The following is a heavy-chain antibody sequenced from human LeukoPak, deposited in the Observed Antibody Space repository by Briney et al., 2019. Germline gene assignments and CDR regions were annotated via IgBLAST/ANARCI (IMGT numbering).Heavy chain of an antibody. D-gene: IGHD3-22*01. J-gene: IGHJ4*02. CDR2: ISAYNGNT. CDR1: GYTFTSYG. Sequence: GASVKVSCKASGYTFTSYGISWVRQAPGQGLEWMGWISAYNGNTNYAQKLQGRVTMTTDTSTSTAYMELRSLRSDDTAVYYCARVPPGPYYYDSSGYHGYWGQGTLVTVSS. V-gene: IGHV1-18*01. CDR3: ARVPPGPYYYDSSGYHGY.